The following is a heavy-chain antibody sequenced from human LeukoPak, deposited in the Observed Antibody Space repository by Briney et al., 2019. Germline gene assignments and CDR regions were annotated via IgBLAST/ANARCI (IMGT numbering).Heavy chain of an antibody. V-gene: IGHV1-8*02. Sequence: GASVKVSCKASGYTFTGYYMHWVRQATGQGLEWMGWMNPNSGNTGYAQKFQGRVTMTRNTSISTAYMELSSLRSEDTAVYYCARLTPGPKEKRKIPATDKRSSNIFDYWGQGTLVTVSS. CDR2: MNPNSGNT. CDR1: GYTFTGYY. J-gene: IGHJ4*02. CDR3: ARLTPGPKEKRKIPATDKRSSNIFDY. D-gene: IGHD2-2*01.